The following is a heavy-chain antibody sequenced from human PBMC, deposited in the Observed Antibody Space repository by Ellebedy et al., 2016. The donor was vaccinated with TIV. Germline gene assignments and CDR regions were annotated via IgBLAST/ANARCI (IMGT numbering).Heavy chain of an antibody. CDR1: GFTFSRFW. V-gene: IGHV3-7*01. J-gene: IGHJ2*01. CDR3: ARDHVALRYFDWQKNWYFDL. CDR2: IKEDGSEK. D-gene: IGHD3-9*01. Sequence: GESLKISCAASGFTFSRFWMSWVRQAPGKGLEWVANIKEDGSEKHYVDSVKGRFTISRDNVQDSLQLQMNSLRAEDTAVYYCARDHVALRYFDWQKNWYFDLWGRGTLVTVSS.